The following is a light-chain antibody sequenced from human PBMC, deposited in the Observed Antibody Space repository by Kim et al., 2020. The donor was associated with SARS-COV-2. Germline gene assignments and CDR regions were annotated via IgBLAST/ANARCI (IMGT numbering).Light chain of an antibody. CDR2: GNI. J-gene: IGLJ2*01. CDR3: DSRDSTGLQVL. Sequence: AVVQNVSSTCQSDGLNFYYASWYQQKPRQAPLLVIYGNINRPSGIPDRFSGSRSGNTASLTITGAQAEDEADYYCDSRDSTGLQVLFGGGTQLTVL. CDR1: GLNFYY. V-gene: IGLV3-19*01.